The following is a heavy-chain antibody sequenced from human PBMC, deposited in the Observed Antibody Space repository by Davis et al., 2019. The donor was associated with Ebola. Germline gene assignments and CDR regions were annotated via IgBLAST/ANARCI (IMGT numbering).Heavy chain of an antibody. CDR3: ASRHLGIAAREVY. V-gene: IGHV1-69*13. CDR1: GGTFSSYA. J-gene: IGHJ4*02. CDR2: IIPIFGTA. Sequence: SVKVSCKASGGTFSSYAISWVRQAPGQGLEWMGGIIPIFGTANYAQKFQGRVTITADESTSTAYMELSSLRSEDTAVYYCASRHLGIAAREVYWGQGTLVTVSS. D-gene: IGHD6-6*01.